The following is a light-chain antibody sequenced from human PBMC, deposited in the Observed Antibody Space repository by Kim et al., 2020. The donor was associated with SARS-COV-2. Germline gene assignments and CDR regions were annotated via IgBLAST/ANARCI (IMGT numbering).Light chain of an antibody. CDR3: QVWDSVSVV. Sequence: SLPLGKTALRTCGENNIEKKKGHWYQQRQGQAPILVMYRESKRPSGIPERLSGSNSGNTATLTISRVQAGDEADYYCQVWDSVSVVFGGGTQLTVL. CDR2: RES. V-gene: IGLV3-9*01. CDR1: NIEKKK. J-gene: IGLJ2*01.